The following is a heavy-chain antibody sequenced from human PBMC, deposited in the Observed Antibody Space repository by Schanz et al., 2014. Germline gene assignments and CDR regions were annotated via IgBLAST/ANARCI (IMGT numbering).Heavy chain of an antibody. V-gene: IGHV3-48*02. J-gene: IGHJ4*02. Sequence: VQVAESGGGLVLPGGSLRLSCVASGFTFSSHSMNWVRQAPGQGLEWLSYISGSGNTIYYADSVKGRFTISRDNAKNSLSLQMDRLRDEDTAVYYCARRYSGRYCFDYWGQGTLVAVSS. CDR2: ISGSGNTI. CDR3: ARRYSGRYCFDY. CDR1: GFTFSSHS. D-gene: IGHD1-26*01.